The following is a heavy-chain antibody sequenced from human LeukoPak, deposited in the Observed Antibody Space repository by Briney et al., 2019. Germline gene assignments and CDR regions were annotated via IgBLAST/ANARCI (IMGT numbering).Heavy chain of an antibody. J-gene: IGHJ4*02. CDR3: ASEPDYYDSSGPSS. D-gene: IGHD3-22*01. Sequence: GGSLRLSCAASGFTFSSYEMNWVRQAPGKGLEWVSYISSSGSTIYYADSVKGRFTISRDNAKNSLYLQMNSLRAEDTAVYYCASEPDYYDSSGPSSWGQGTLVTVSS. CDR1: GFTFSSYE. V-gene: IGHV3-48*03. CDR2: ISSSGSTI.